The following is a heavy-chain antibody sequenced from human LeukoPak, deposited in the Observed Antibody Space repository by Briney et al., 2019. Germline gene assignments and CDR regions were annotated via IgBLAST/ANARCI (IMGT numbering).Heavy chain of an antibody. CDR1: GFTFSSYA. J-gene: IGHJ4*02. V-gene: IGHV3-64*01. CDR3: ARVFSGYYFDY. CDR2: ISSNGGST. D-gene: IGHD3-22*01. Sequence: GGSLRLSCAASGFTFSSYAMHWVRQAPGKGLEYVSAISSNGGSTYYANSVKGRFTNSRDNSKNTLYLQMGSLRAEDMAVYYCARVFSGYYFDYWGQGTLVTVSS.